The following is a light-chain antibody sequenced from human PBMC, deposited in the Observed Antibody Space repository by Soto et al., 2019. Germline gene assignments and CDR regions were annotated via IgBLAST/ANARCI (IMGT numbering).Light chain of an antibody. CDR1: QSVSNNY. Sequence: EIVLTQSPGTLSLSPGERATLSCRASQSVSNNYVAWYQQKPGQAPRLLIYGASNRATGIPDRFSGSGSGTDVSLTISRLEPEDFVVYYCQQYISSPRTFGQGTKVEIK. CDR3: QQYISSPRT. V-gene: IGKV3-20*01. CDR2: GAS. J-gene: IGKJ1*01.